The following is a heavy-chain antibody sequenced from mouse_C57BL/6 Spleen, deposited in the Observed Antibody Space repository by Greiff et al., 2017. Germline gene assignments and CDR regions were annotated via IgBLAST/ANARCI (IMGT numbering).Heavy chain of an antibody. Sequence: VQLQQSGAELVRPGASVKLSCKASGYTFTDYYMNWVKQRPGQGLEWIAGIYPGRGNTYYNAKFKGKATLTAEKSSSTAYMQLSSLTSEDAAVYCCARGDYAMGYWGQGTSVTVSS. CDR1: GYTFTDYY. J-gene: IGHJ4*01. CDR2: IYPGRGNT. CDR3: ARGDYAMGY. V-gene: IGHV1-76*01.